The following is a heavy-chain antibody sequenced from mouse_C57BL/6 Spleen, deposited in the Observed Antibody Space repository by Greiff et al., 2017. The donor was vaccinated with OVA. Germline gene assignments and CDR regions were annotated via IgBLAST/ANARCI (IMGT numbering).Heavy chain of an antibody. V-gene: IGHV1-66*01. CDR2: IYPGSGNT. D-gene: IGHD1-1*01. CDR1: GYSFTSYY. J-gene: IGHJ4*01. CDR3: ASSYGSPYAMDY. Sequence: QLQQSGPELVKPGASVKISCKASGYSFTSYYIHWVKQRPGQGLAWIGWIYPGSGNTKYNEKFKGKATLTADTSSSTAYMQLSSLTSEDSAVYYCASSYGSPYAMDYWGQGTSVTVSS.